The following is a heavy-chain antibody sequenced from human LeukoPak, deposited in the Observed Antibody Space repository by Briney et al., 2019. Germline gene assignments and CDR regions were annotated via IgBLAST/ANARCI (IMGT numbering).Heavy chain of an antibody. CDR3: ARGVGGWFGESNWFDP. CDR1: GGSISSYY. V-gene: IGHV4-4*07. CDR2: IYTSGST. D-gene: IGHD3-10*01. Sequence: PSETLSLTCTVSGGSISSYYWSWIRQPAGKGLEWIGRIYTSGSTNYNPSLKSRVTKSVDTSKNQFSLKLSSVTAADTAVYYCARGVGGWFGESNWFDPWGQGTLVTVSS. J-gene: IGHJ5*02.